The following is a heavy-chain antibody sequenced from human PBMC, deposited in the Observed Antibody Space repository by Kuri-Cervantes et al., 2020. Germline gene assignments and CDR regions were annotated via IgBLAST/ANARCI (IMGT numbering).Heavy chain of an antibody. D-gene: IGHD2-15*01. J-gene: IGHJ4*02. Sequence: GGSLRLSCAASGFTFSSYAMHWVRQAPGKGLEWVAVISYDGSNKYYADSVKGRFTISRDNSKNTLYLQMNSLRAEDTAVYYCARAYCNTGSCSITGAAGYWGQGTLVTVSS. CDR3: ARAYCNTGSCSITGAAGY. CDR2: ISYDGSNK. CDR1: GFTFSSYA. V-gene: IGHV3-30-3*01.